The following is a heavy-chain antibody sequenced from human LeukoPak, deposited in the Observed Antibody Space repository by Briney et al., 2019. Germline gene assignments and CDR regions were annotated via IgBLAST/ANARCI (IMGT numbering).Heavy chain of an antibody. CDR1: GITLSNYG. CDR3: AKRGVVIRVILVGFHKEAYYFDS. CDR2: LSGSGGST. Sequence: GGSLRLSCAVSGITLSNYGMTWVRQAPGKGLEWVAGLSGSGGSTNYADSVKGRFTISKDNAKNTLYLEMNSLRAEDTAVYFCAKRGVVIRVILVGFHKEAYYFDSWGQGVLVTVSS. J-gene: IGHJ4*02. V-gene: IGHV3-23*01. D-gene: IGHD3-22*01.